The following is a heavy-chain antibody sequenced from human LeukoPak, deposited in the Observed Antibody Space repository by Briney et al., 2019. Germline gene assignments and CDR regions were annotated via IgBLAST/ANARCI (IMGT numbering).Heavy chain of an antibody. CDR1: GGSFSGYY. CDR3: ARGRVSSSTWYSTYYYYFYMDV. V-gene: IGHV4-59*01. D-gene: IGHD1-1*01. Sequence: SETLSLTCAVSGGSFSGYYWTWIRQPPGKGLEWIGYVDHTGSTNFNPSLNGRVSISRDTTKNLFSLGLRSVTAADTAVYFCARGRVSSSTWYSTYYYYFYMDVWGKGTTVTVSS. CDR2: VDHTGST. J-gene: IGHJ6*03.